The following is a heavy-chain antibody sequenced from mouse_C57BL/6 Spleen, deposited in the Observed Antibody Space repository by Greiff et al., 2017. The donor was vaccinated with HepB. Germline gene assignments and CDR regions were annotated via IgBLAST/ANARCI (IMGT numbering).Heavy chain of an antibody. D-gene: IGHD1-1*01. Sequence: DVMLVESGGGLVQPKGSLKLSCAASGFTFNTYAMHWVRQAPGKGLEWVARIRSKSSNYATYYADSVKDRFTISRDDSQSMLYLQMNNLKTEDTAMYYCVRDITTVVDWYFDVWGTGTTVTVSS. CDR2: IRSKSSNYAT. CDR3: VRDITTVVDWYFDV. J-gene: IGHJ1*03. V-gene: IGHV10-3*01. CDR1: GFTFNTYA.